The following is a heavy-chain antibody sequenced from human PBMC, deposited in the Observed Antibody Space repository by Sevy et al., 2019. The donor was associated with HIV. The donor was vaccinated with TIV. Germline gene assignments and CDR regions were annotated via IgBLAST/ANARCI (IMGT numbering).Heavy chain of an antibody. Sequence: SETLSLTCTVSGGSISSYYWSWIRQPPGKGLEWIGYIYYSGSTNYNPSLKSRVTISVDTSKNQFSLKLSSVTAADTAVYYCARGSGYSSSWYGNYYYYYGMDVWGQGTTVTVSS. CDR1: GGSISSYY. V-gene: IGHV4-59*13. J-gene: IGHJ6*02. D-gene: IGHD6-13*01. CDR2: IYYSGST. CDR3: ARGSGYSSSWYGNYYYYYGMDV.